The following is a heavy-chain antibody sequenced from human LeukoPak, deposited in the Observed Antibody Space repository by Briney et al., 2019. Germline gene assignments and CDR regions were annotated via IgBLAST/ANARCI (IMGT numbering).Heavy chain of an antibody. CDR2: ISSSSTYI. Sequence: GGSLRLSCAASGFIFSSYTMNWVRQAPGKGLEWVSSISSSSTYIYFVDSVKGRFTISRDNAKNSLYLQMNSLRAEDTAVYYCARGALGMSGRIVDAFDIWGQGTRVTVSS. D-gene: IGHD1-14*01. CDR1: GFIFSSYT. J-gene: IGHJ3*02. CDR3: ARGALGMSGRIVDAFDI. V-gene: IGHV3-21*01.